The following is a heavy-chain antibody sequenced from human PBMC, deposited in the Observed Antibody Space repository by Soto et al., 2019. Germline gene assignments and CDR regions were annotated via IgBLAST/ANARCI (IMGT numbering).Heavy chain of an antibody. CDR3: ARVYYYDSSGYSFDY. Sequence: TLTLTCTFSGFSLSTSGMCVSWIRQPPGKALEWLALIDWDDDKYYSISLKTRLTISKDTSKNQVVLTMTNMDPVDTATYYCARVYYYDSSGYSFDYWGQGTLVTVSS. D-gene: IGHD3-22*01. J-gene: IGHJ4*02. CDR2: IDWDDDK. CDR1: GFSLSTSGMC. V-gene: IGHV2-70*01.